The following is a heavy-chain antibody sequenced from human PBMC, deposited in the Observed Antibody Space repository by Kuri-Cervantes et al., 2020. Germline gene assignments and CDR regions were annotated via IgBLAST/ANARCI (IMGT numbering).Heavy chain of an antibody. J-gene: IGHJ4*02. V-gene: IGHV3-48*01. CDR2: ISGSSNTI. CDR1: GFTFSIYI. CDR3: AKYFYDSSGYYNYFDY. D-gene: IGHD3-22*01. Sequence: GGSLRLSCAASGFTFSIYIMNWVRQAPGKGLEWISYISGSSNTIYYADSVKGRFTISRDNSKNTLYLQMNSLGVDDTAVYYCAKYFYDSSGYYNYFDYWGQGTLVTVSS.